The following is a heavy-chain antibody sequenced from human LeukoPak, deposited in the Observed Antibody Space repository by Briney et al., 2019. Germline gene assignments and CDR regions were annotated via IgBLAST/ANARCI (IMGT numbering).Heavy chain of an antibody. D-gene: IGHD6-13*01. V-gene: IGHV7-4-1*02. Sequence: ASVKVSCKASGYTFTSYAMNWVRQAPGQGLEWMGWINTNTGNPTYAQGFTGRFVFSLDTSVSTAYLQISSLKAEDTAVYYCARDSEVSGIAAAGTVDYWGQGTLVTVSS. CDR1: GYTFTSYA. CDR3: ARDSEVSGIAAAGTVDY. CDR2: INTNTGNP. J-gene: IGHJ4*02.